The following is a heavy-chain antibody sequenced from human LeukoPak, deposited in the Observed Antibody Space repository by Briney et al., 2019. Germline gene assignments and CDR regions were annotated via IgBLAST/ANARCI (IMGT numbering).Heavy chain of an antibody. V-gene: IGHV1-69*05. Sequence: SVKVSCKASGGTFSSYAISWVRQAPGQGLEWMGGIIPIFGTANYAQKFQGSVTITTDESTSTAYMELSSLRSEDTAVYYCARSRIFGVVITYFDYWGQGTLVTVSS. J-gene: IGHJ4*02. CDR2: IIPIFGTA. CDR1: GGTFSSYA. D-gene: IGHD3-3*01. CDR3: ARSRIFGVVITYFDY.